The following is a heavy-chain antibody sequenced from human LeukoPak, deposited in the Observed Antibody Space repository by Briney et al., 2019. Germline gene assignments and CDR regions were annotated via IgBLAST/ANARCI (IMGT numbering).Heavy chain of an antibody. CDR2: ISGSGGGT. D-gene: IGHD3-22*01. CDR3: AKRGVVIRVILVGFHKEASYFDS. CDR1: GISLSNYG. J-gene: IGHJ4*02. Sequence: GGSLRLSCAVSGISLSNYGMSWVRQARGKGLEWVAGISGSGGGTNYADSVKGRFTISRDNPKNTLYLQMNRLRAEETAVYFCAKRGVVIRVILVGFHKEASYFDSWGQGALVTVSS. V-gene: IGHV3-23*01.